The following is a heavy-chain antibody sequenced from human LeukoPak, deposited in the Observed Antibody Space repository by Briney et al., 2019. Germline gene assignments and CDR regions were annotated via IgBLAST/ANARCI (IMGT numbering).Heavy chain of an antibody. D-gene: IGHD6-13*01. J-gene: IGHJ4*02. CDR2: IYYSGST. Sequence: PSETLSLTRTVSGGSISSYYWSWIRQPPGKGLEWIGYIYYSGSTNYNPSLKSRVTISVDTSKNQFSLKLSSVTAADTAVYYCARGYSDYWGQGTLVTVSS. CDR3: ARGYSDY. CDR1: GGSISSYY. V-gene: IGHV4-59*01.